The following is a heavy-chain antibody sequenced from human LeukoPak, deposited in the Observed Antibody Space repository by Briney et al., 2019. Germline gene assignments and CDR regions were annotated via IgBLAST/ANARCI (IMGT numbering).Heavy chain of an antibody. J-gene: IGHJ6*03. CDR1: GYTFTSYG. V-gene: IGHV1-18*01. CDR2: ISAYNGNT. CDR3: ARARCSGGSCYYSYYYYYMGV. D-gene: IGHD2-15*01. Sequence: ASVKVSCKASGYTFTSYGISWVRQAPGQGLEWMGWISAYNGNTNYAQKLQGRVTMTTDTSTSTAYMELRSLRSDDTAAYYCARARCSGGSCYYSYYYYYMGVWGKGTTVTVSS.